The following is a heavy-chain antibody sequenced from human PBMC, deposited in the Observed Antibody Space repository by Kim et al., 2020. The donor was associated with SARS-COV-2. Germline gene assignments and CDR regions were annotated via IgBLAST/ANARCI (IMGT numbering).Heavy chain of an antibody. D-gene: IGHD6-13*01. CDR2: ISGSGGST. V-gene: IGHV3-23*01. CDR1: GFTFSSYA. CDR3: AKVGSSWYHGYYYGMDV. J-gene: IGHJ6*02. Sequence: GGSLRPSCAASGFTFSSYAMSWVRQAPGKGLEWVSAISGSGGSTYYADSVKGRFTISRDNSKNTLYLQMNSLRAEDTAVYYCAKVGSSWYHGYYYGMDVWGQGTTVTVSS.